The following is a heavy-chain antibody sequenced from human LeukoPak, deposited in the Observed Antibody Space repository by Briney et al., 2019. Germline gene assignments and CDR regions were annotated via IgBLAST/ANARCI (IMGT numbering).Heavy chain of an antibody. CDR2: IKQDGSVK. J-gene: IGHJ4*02. CDR3: VRTSRSISSDY. CDR1: GFIFSNYW. Sequence: GGSLRLSCEASGFIFSNYWMSWVRQAPGKGLEWVANIKQDGSVKNYVGSMEGRFIISRDNAKNLLYLQMNSLGAEDTAVYYCVRTSRSISSDYWGQGTQVTVSS. D-gene: IGHD3-3*02. V-gene: IGHV3-7*01.